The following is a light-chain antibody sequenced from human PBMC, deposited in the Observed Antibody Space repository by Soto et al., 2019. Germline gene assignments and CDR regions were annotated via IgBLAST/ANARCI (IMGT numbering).Light chain of an antibody. Sequence: EIVLTQSPATLSSFPGDRVTLSCRASQYINTRLAWYQHRPGQAPRLLIYQTSIRAAGIPARFSASGSGTDFTLTISDVQPEDFALYYCHQSQSWPRTFGQGTKVDSK. CDR2: QTS. CDR3: HQSQSWPRT. V-gene: IGKV3-11*01. CDR1: QYINTR. J-gene: IGKJ1*01.